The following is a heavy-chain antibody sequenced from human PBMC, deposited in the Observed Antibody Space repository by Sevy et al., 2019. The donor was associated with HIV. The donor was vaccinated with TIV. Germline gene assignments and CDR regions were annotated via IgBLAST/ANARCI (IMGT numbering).Heavy chain of an antibody. CDR2: MSGSGGST. V-gene: IGHV3-23*01. J-gene: IGHJ3*02. D-gene: IGHD1-26*01. Sequence: GGSLRLSCAASGFTFSSYAMSWVRQAPGKGLEWDSGMSGSGGSTYYADSVKGRFAISRDNSKNTLYLQMNSLRAEDTAVYYCATDRVWELGDAFDIWGQGTMVTVSS. CDR3: ATDRVWELGDAFDI. CDR1: GFTFSSYA.